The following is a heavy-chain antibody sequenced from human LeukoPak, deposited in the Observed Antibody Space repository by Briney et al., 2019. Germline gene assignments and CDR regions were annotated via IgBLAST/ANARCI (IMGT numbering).Heavy chain of an antibody. CDR3: ARVLAYCGGDCYPNWFDP. CDR1: GGSISSGGYY. CDR2: IYYSGST. V-gene: IGHV4-31*03. Sequence: PSETLSLTCTVSGGSISSGGYYWSWIRQHPGKGLEWIGYIYYSGSTYYNPSLKSRVTISVDTSKNQFSLKLNSVTAADTAVYYCARVLAYCGGDCYPNWFDPWGQGTLVTVSS. J-gene: IGHJ5*02. D-gene: IGHD2-21*02.